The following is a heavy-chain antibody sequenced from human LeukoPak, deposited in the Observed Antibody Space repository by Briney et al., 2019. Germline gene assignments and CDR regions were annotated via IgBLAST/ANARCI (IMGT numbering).Heavy chain of an antibody. CDR3: ASMTGGLLDGYFDY. CDR1: GFTFSSYS. Sequence: GGSLRLSCAASGFTFSSYSMNWVRQAPGKGLEWVSSISSSSSYIYYADSVKGRFTISRDNAKNSLYLQMNSLRAEDTAVYYCASMTGGLLDGYFDYWGQGTLVTVSS. D-gene: IGHD1-26*01. CDR2: ISSSSSYI. V-gene: IGHV3-21*01. J-gene: IGHJ4*02.